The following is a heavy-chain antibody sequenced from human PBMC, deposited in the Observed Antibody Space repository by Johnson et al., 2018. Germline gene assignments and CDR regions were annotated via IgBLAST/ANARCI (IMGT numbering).Heavy chain of an antibody. Sequence: QVQLVQSGGGVVQPGRSLGLSRAASGFTFSSYGMHWVRQAPGKGLEGVAVISYEGRNKYYADSGKGRFTISRYNSKNTLYLQRNSRRAEDTAVYYCAKSCDYRHVYYYMDVWGKGTTVTVAS. CDR2: ISYEGRNK. CDR1: GFTFSSYG. CDR3: AKSCDYRHVYYYMDV. J-gene: IGHJ6*03. D-gene: IGHD4-17*01. V-gene: IGHV3-30*18.